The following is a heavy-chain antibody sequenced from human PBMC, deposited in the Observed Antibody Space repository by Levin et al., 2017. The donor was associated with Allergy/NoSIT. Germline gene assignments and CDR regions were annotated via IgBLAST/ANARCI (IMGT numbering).Heavy chain of an antibody. CDR1: GDSINRGGDY. J-gene: IGHJ4*02. V-gene: IGHV4-31*02. D-gene: IGHD6-19*01. CDR3: ARGGAVTGTFDL. Sequence: SQTLSLTCAVSGDSINRGGDYWTWIRQHPGKGLEWIGSIYYTGRTFDNPSLKSRVTISVDTSKNHFALKLTSVTAADTAVYYCARGGAVTGTFDLWGQGTLVTVSS. CDR2: IYYTGRT.